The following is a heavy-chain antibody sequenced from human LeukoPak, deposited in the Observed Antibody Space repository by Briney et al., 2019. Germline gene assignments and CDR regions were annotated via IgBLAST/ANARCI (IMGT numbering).Heavy chain of an antibody. CDR3: ARDVGGSGSYGFFDY. CDR1: GFTFSSYG. CDR2: ISYDGSNK. V-gene: IGHV3-30*03. J-gene: IGHJ4*02. D-gene: IGHD3-10*01. Sequence: TGGSLRLSCAASGFTFSSYGMHWVRQAPGKGLEWVAVISYDGSNKYYADSVKGRFTISRDNSKNTLYLQMNSLRAEDTAVYYCARDVGGSGSYGFFDYWGQGTLVTVSS.